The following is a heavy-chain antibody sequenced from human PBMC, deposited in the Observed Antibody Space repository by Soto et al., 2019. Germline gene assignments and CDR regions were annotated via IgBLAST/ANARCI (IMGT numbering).Heavy chain of an antibody. CDR2: IYYSGST. CDR1: GGSISSYY. D-gene: IGHD4-4*01. Sequence: SEPLSLTCTVSGGSISSYYWSWIRQPPGKGLEWIGYIYYSGSTNYNPSLKSRVTISVDTSKNQFSLKLSSVTAADTAVYYCATQRGGTTVSSYYYYYYMDVWGKGTTVTVSS. J-gene: IGHJ6*03. V-gene: IGHV4-59*01. CDR3: ATQRGGTTVSSYYYYYYMDV.